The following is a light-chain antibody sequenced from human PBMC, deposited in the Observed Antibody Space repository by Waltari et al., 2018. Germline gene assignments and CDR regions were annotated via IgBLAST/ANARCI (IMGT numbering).Light chain of an antibody. V-gene: IGKV3-15*01. CDR1: QSVGGN. CDR3: QQYNKWPLT. J-gene: IGKJ1*01. Sequence: EIVMTQSPDTLSVSPGERVAISCRASQSVGGNLACYQQKPGQAPRLLIYAASTRATAIPASFSGGGSGTEFTLTISSLQSEDFAVYYCQQYNKWPLTFGQGTKVEIK. CDR2: AAS.